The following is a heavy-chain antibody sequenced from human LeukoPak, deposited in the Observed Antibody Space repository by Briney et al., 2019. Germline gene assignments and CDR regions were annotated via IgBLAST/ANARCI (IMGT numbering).Heavy chain of an antibody. CDR3: ATTTIRLGY. CDR2: INHSGST. V-gene: IGHV4-34*01. Sequence: SETLSLTCAVYGGSFSGYYWSWIRQPPGKGLEWIGEINHSGSTNYNPSLKSRVTISVDTSKNQFSLKLSSVTAADTAVYYCATTTIRLGYWGQGALVTVSS. J-gene: IGHJ4*02. CDR1: GGSFSGYY. D-gene: IGHD4-17*01.